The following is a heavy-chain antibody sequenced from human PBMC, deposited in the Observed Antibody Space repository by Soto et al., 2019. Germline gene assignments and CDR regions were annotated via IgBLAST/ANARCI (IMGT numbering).Heavy chain of an antibody. J-gene: IGHJ2*01. D-gene: IGHD3-3*01. CDR3: ASLFGSPRYFDL. Sequence: EVQLVESGGDLVQPGGSLRLSCAASGFTFSSYEMNWVRQAQGKGLEWVSYISSSGSTIYYADSVKGRFTISRDNAKNELYLQMHSLRDEDTAVYYCASLFGSPRYFDLWGRGTLVTVCS. V-gene: IGHV3-48*03. CDR1: GFTFSSYE. CDR2: ISSSGSTI.